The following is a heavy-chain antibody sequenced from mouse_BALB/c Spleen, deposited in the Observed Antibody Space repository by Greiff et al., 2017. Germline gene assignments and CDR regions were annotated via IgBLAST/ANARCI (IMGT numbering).Heavy chain of an antibody. V-gene: IGHV1-7*01. CDR3: ARSDWVFAY. CDR2: INPSTGYT. Sequence: VQLVESGAELAKPGASVKMSCKASGYTFTSYWMHWVKQRPGQGLEWIGYINPSTGYTEYNQKFKDKATLTADKSSSTAYMQLSSLTSEDSAVYYCARSDWVFAYWGQGTLVTVSA. J-gene: IGHJ3*01. CDR1: GYTFTSYW. D-gene: IGHD4-1*01.